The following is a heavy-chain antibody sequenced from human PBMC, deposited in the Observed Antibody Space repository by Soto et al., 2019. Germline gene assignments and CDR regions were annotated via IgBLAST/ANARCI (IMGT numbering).Heavy chain of an antibody. V-gene: IGHV1-69*05. Sequence: EASVKVSCKASGGTFSSYAISWVRQAPGQGLEWMGGIIPIFGTTNYAQKLQGRVTMTTDASTSTAYMELRSLRSDDTAVYYCARGGDYYGSGSPPLSWFDPWGQGTLVTVSS. CDR1: GGTFSSYA. J-gene: IGHJ5*02. D-gene: IGHD3-10*01. CDR3: ARGGDYYGSGSPPLSWFDP. CDR2: IIPIFGTT.